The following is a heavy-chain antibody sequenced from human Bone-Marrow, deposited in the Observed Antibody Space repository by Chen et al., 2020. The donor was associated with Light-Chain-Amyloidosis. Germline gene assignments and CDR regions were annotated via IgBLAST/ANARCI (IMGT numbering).Heavy chain of an antibody. CDR2: IYPDDSDA. V-gene: IGHV5-51*01. J-gene: IGHJ4*02. CDR1: GYTFPNYW. CDR3: AGRRDGYNFDY. D-gene: IGHD5-12*01. Sequence: EVQLEQSGPEVKKPGESLKISCKGSGYTFPNYWIGWVRQMPGKGLEWMGVIYPDDSDARYSPSFECQVTISADKCISTAYLQWRSLKASDTGLYYCAGRRDGYNFDYWGQGTLVTVSS.